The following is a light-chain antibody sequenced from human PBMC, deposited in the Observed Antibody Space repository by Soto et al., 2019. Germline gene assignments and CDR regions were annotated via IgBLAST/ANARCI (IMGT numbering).Light chain of an antibody. CDR1: QTVTSSY. CDR3: QQYDTPPPVT. Sequence: EIVLTQSPGTLSLSPGERATLSCRASQTVTSSYLAWYQQKPGQAPRLLIYRASSRATGVPDRFSGSGSGTDFKLTISRLEPEDFAVYYCQQYDTPPPVTFCGGTKVEIK. V-gene: IGKV3-20*01. CDR2: RAS. J-gene: IGKJ4*01.